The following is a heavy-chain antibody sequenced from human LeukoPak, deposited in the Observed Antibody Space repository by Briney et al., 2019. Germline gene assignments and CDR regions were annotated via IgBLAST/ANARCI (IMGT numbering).Heavy chain of an antibody. CDR2: ISGSGGST. J-gene: IGHJ5*02. D-gene: IGHD3-10*01. CDR3: AKDRVVRGVTWFDP. V-gene: IGHV3-23*01. CDR1: GFTFSSYG. Sequence: GGSLRLSCAASGFTFSSYGMSWVRQAPGKGLEWVSAISGSGGSTYYADSVKGRFTISRDNSKNTLYLQMNSLRAEDTAVYYCAKDRVVRGVTWFDPWGQGTLVTVSS.